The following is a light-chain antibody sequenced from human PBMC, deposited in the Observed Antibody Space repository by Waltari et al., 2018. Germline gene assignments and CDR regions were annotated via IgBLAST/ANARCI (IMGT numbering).Light chain of an antibody. J-gene: IGKJ4*01. Sequence: EIVLTQSPATLSLSPGEGATLSCRASQYVGYSLAWYQQRPGQAPILLIFDASTTATGIPARFSASGSGTDFTLSISSLAPEDSAIYYCQQRANWPLTFGGGTKVEIK. CDR3: QQRANWPLT. CDR2: DAS. CDR1: QYVGYS. V-gene: IGKV3-11*01.